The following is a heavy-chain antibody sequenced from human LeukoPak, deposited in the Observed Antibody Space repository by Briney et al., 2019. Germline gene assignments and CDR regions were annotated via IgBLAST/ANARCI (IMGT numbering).Heavy chain of an antibody. CDR2: INSDGSST. Sequence: PGGSLRLSCAASGFTFSSYWMHWVRQAPGKGLVWVSRINSDGSSTSYADSVKGRFTISRDNAKNTLYLQMNSLRAEDTAVYYCAKEGALVVPAAMVYYFDYWGQGTLVTVSS. V-gene: IGHV3-74*01. D-gene: IGHD2-2*01. J-gene: IGHJ4*02. CDR3: AKEGALVVPAAMVYYFDY. CDR1: GFTFSSYW.